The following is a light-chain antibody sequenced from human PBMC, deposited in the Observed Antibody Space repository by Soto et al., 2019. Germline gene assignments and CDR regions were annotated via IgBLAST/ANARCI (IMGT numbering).Light chain of an antibody. CDR2: SAT. Sequence: AIQMTQSPTSLSASVGDRVIITCRASQDNSKDLGWYQQKPGKAPKFLIYSATSTQSGVPSTFSGSGFGTDFTLTISSLQPEDFATYYCLQDHDYPRTFGQGTKVDIK. V-gene: IGKV1-6*01. CDR1: QDNSKD. CDR3: LQDHDYPRT. J-gene: IGKJ1*01.